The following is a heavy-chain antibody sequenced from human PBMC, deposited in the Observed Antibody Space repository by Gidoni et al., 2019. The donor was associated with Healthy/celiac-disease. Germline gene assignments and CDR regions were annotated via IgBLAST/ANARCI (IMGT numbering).Heavy chain of an antibody. CDR2: IYYSGST. Sequence: QVQLQESGPGLVKPSETLSLTCPVSGGSVSSGSYYWSWIRQPPGKGLEWIGYIYYSGSTNYNPSLKSRVTISVDTSKNQFSLKLSSVTAADTAVYYCARVPYYDFWSGSPANWFDPWGQGTLVTVSS. D-gene: IGHD3-3*01. J-gene: IGHJ5*02. CDR3: ARVPYYDFWSGSPANWFDP. CDR1: GGSVSSGSYY. V-gene: IGHV4-61*01.